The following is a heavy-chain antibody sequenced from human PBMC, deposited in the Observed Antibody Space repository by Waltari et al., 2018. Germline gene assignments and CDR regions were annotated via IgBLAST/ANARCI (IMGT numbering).Heavy chain of an antibody. D-gene: IGHD2-2*01. CDR3: AREMGYCSSTSCSDAFDI. Sequence: QVQLQESGPGLVKPSETLSLTCTVSGCSISRYYWIWIRQPPGKGLEWIGYIYYSGGTNYNPSLKSRVTISVDTSKNQFSLKLSSVTAADTAVYYCAREMGYCSSTSCSDAFDIWGQGTMVTVSS. V-gene: IGHV4-59*01. J-gene: IGHJ3*02. CDR1: GCSISRYY. CDR2: IYYSGGT.